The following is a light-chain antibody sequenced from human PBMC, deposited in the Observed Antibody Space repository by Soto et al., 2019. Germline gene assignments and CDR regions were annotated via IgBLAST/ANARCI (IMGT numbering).Light chain of an antibody. CDR3: TSYKSSSTLNV. CDR1: SSDVGAYYS. V-gene: IGLV2-14*01. CDR2: GVT. J-gene: IGLJ1*01. Sequence: QSVLTQPASVSGSPGQSITISCTGTSSDVGAYYSVSWYQHHPGKAPKLIIYGVTNRPSGVSNRFSGSKSGNTASLTISGLQAEDEADYYCTSYKSSSTLNVFGTGTRSPS.